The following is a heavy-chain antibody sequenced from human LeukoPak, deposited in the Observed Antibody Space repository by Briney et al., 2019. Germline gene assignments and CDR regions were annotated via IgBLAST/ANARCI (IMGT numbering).Heavy chain of an antibody. J-gene: IGHJ3*02. V-gene: IGHV1-69*01. Sequence: ASVTVSCKASGGTLSSYAISWVRQAPGQGLEWMGGIIPIFGAAKYAQKFQDRVTITADESTTTAYMDLSSLRSEDTAVYYCARGYSSGWYSAFNIWGQGTMVTVSS. CDR1: GGTLSSYA. D-gene: IGHD6-19*01. CDR2: IIPIFGAA. CDR3: ARGYSSGWYSAFNI.